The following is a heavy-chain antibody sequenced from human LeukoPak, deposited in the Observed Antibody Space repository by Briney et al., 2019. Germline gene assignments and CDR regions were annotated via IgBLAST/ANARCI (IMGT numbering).Heavy chain of an antibody. CDR2: ISWNSGSI. J-gene: IGHJ4*02. CDR1: GFTFDDYA. D-gene: IGHD5-24*01. CDR3: AKSESMGYFDY. V-gene: IGHV3-9*01. Sequence: GRSLRLSCAASGFTFDDYAMHWVRQAPGKGLEWVSGISWNSGSIGYADSVKGRFTISRDNAKNSLYLQMNSLRAEDTALYYCAKSESMGYFDYWGQGTLVTVSS.